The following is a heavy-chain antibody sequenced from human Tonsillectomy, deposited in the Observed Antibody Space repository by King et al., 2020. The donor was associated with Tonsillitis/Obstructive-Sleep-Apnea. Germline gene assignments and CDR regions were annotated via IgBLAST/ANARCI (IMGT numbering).Heavy chain of an antibody. CDR2: ISWNSGNI. J-gene: IGHJ4*02. Sequence: VQLVESGGGFVQPGRSLRLSCAASGFTFDDFALHWVRQVSGKGLEWVSGISWNSGNIGYADSVKGRFTISRDNDKNSLYLQMNSLRAEDAALYYCARDRTKNWNYGTPHDYWGQGTLVSVSS. CDR3: ARDRTKNWNYGTPHDY. CDR1: GFTFDDFA. D-gene: IGHD1-7*01. V-gene: IGHV3-9*01.